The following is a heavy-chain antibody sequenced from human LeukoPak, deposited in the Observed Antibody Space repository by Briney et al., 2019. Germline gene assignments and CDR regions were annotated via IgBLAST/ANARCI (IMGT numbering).Heavy chain of an antibody. J-gene: IGHJ6*02. Sequence: PSETLSLTCAVYGGSFSGYYWSWIRQPPGKGLEWIGEINHSGSTNYNPSLKSRVTISVDTSKNQFSLKLSSVTTADTAVYYCARDRDYYGMDVWGQGTTVTVSS. CDR2: INHSGST. CDR1: GGSFSGYY. V-gene: IGHV4-34*01. CDR3: ARDRDYYGMDV.